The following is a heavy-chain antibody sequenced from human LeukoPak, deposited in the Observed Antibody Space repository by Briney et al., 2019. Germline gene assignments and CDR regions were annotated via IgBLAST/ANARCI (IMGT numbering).Heavy chain of an antibody. Sequence: PSETLSLTCTVSGGSISSTTYYWAWIRQPPGKGLEWIASIYYSGSTYYNPSLKSRVTISVGTSKNQFSLKLSSVTAADTALYYCARHNHYNFWNALNWFDPWGQGTLVTVSS. D-gene: IGHD3-3*01. CDR3: ARHNHYNFWNALNWFDP. CDR2: IYYSGST. CDR1: GGSISSTTYY. J-gene: IGHJ5*02. V-gene: IGHV4-39*01.